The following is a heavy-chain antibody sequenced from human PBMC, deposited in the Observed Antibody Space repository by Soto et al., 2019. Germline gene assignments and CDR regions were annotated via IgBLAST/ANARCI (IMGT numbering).Heavy chain of an antibody. V-gene: IGHV1-69*13. J-gene: IGHJ5*02. D-gene: IGHD3-22*01. CDR3: ARPDNHDSSGYYYT. CDR2: IIPIFGTA. Sequence: SVKVSCKASGGTFSSYAISWVRQAPGQGLEWMGGIIPIFGTANYAQNFQGRVTITAHESTSTAYMELSSLRSEDTAVYYCARPDNHDSSGYYYTWGLGTWVTVSS. CDR1: GGTFSSYA.